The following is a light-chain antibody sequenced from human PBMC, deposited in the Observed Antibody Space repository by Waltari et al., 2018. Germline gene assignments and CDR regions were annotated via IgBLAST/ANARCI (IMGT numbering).Light chain of an antibody. V-gene: IGLV2-8*01. CDR2: EVS. J-gene: IGLJ2*01. Sequence: QSALTQPPSASGSPGQSVTISCTGTSSDIGGYSFVSWYQQHPGKAPKLMMYEVSQRPAGVPDRFSGSKSGNTASLTVSGLQAEDEAYYYCSSYAGSNTLVFGGGTKLTVL. CDR1: SSDIGGYSF. CDR3: SSYAGSNTLV.